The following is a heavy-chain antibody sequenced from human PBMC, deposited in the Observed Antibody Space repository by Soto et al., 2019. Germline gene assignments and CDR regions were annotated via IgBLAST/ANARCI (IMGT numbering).Heavy chain of an antibody. V-gene: IGHV3-30*18. Sequence: LRLSCAASGFTFSSYGMHWVRQAPGKGLEWVAVISYDGSNKYYADSVKGRFTISRDNSKNTLYLQMNSLRAEDTAVYYCAKDRRGFGEWSYGMDVWGQGTTVTVSS. CDR1: GFTFSSYG. J-gene: IGHJ6*02. CDR2: ISYDGSNK. D-gene: IGHD3-10*01. CDR3: AKDRRGFGEWSYGMDV.